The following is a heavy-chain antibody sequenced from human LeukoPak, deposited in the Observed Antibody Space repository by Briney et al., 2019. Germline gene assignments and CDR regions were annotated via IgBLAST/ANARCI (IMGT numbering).Heavy chain of an antibody. J-gene: IGHJ4*02. CDR3: ARVRCSSNSCFPDY. Sequence: GSLRLSCAASGFTFSTYWMSWVRQAPGKGLEWVANIKQDGSDKYYVDSVKGRFTISRDNAKNSLFLQMNSLRAEDTAVYYCARVRCSSNSCFPDYWGQGTLVAVSS. V-gene: IGHV3-7*01. CDR2: IKQDGSDK. D-gene: IGHD2-2*01. CDR1: GFTFSTYW.